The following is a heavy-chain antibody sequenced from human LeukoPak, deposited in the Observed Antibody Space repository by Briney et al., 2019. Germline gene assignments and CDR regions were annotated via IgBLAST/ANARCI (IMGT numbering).Heavy chain of an antibody. J-gene: IGHJ4*02. CDR2: IWYDGSNK. CDR1: GFTFSSYG. CDR3: AKVSHYYDSSGYVDY. V-gene: IGHV3-30*02. Sequence: GGSLRLSCAASGFTFSSYGMHWVRQAPGKGLEWVAVIWYDGSNKYYADSVKGRFTISRDNSKNTLYLQMNSLRAEDTAVYYCAKVSHYYDSSGYVDYWGQGTLVTVSS. D-gene: IGHD3-22*01.